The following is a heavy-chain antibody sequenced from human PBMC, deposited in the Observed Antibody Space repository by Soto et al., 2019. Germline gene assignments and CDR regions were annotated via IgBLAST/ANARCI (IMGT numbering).Heavy chain of an antibody. J-gene: IGHJ6*02. CDR2: ISYDGSNK. Sequence: GGSLRLSCAASGFTFSSYAMHWVRQAPGKGLEWVAVISYDGSNKYYADSVKGRFTISRDNSKNTLYLQMNSLRAEDTAVYYCARTLPDYYYYYGMDVWGQGTTVTVSS. CDR1: GFTFSSYA. V-gene: IGHV3-30-3*01. CDR3: ARTLPDYYYYYGMDV.